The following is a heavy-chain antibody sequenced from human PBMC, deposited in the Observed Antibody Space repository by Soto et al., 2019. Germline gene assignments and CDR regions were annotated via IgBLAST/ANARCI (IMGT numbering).Heavy chain of an antibody. CDR3: ARSLIVVVITPRFDY. D-gene: IGHD3-22*01. V-gene: IGHV3-30-3*01. CDR1: GFTFSSYA. Sequence: GSLRLSCAASGFTFSSYAMHWVRQAPGKGLEWVAVISYDGSNKYYADSVKGRFTISRDNSKNTLYLQMNSLRAEDTAVYYCARSLIVVVITPRFDYWGQGTLVTVSS. CDR2: ISYDGSNK. J-gene: IGHJ4*02.